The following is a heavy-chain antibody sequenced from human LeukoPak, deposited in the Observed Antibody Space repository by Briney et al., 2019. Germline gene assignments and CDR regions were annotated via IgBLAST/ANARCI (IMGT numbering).Heavy chain of an antibody. CDR3: ARGRHSSSWYYYYIDV. Sequence: SETLSLTCAVYGGSFSGYYWSWIRQPPGKGLEWIGEINHSGSTNYNPPLKSRVTISVDTSKNQFSLKLSSVTAADTAVYYCARGRHSSSWYYYYIDVWGKGTTVTVSS. V-gene: IGHV4-34*01. CDR1: GGSFSGYY. J-gene: IGHJ6*03. CDR2: INHSGST. D-gene: IGHD6-13*01.